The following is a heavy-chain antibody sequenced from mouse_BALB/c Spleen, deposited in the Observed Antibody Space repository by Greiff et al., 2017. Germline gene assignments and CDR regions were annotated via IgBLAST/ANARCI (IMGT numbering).Heavy chain of an antibody. CDR1: GFAFSSYD. Sequence: EVKVVESGGGLVKPGGSLKLSCAASGFAFSSYDMSWVRQTPEKRLEWVAYISSGGGSTYYPDTVKGRFTISRDNAKNTLYLQMSSLKSEDTAMYYCARHTTVSPFAYWGQGTLVTVSA. J-gene: IGHJ3*01. CDR3: ARHTTVSPFAY. D-gene: IGHD1-1*01. V-gene: IGHV5-12-1*01. CDR2: ISSGGGST.